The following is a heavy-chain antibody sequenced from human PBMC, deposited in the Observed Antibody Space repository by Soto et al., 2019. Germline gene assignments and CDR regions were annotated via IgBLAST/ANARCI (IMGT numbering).Heavy chain of an antibody. CDR3: ARGGENVVVTGVKAGLDY. CDR1: GGSFSGYY. V-gene: IGHV4-34*01. Sequence: SETLSLTCAVSGGSFSGYYWSWIRQPPGKGLEWIGEINYSGSTNYNPSLKSRVTISVDTSKNQFSLKLSSVTAADTAVYYCARGGENVVVTGVKAGLDYWGQGTLVTVSS. CDR2: INYSGST. D-gene: IGHD2-21*02. J-gene: IGHJ4*02.